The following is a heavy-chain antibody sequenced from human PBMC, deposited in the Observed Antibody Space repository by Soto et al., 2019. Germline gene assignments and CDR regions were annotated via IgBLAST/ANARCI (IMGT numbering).Heavy chain of an antibody. CDR2: IIPIFGTA. V-gene: IGHV1-69*13. D-gene: IGHD4-4*01. J-gene: IGHJ6*02. Sequence: SVKVSCKASGGTFSSYAISWVRQAPGQGLEWMGGIIPIFGTANYAQKFQGRVTITADESTSTAYMELSSLRSEDTAVYYCAREGVTSTYYYYGMDGWGQGTTVTVSS. CDR3: AREGVTSTYYYYGMDG. CDR1: GGTFSSYA.